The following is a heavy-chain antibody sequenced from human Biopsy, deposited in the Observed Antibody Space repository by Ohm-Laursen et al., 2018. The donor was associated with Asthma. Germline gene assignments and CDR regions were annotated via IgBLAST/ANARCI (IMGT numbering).Heavy chain of an antibody. CDR3: ARGYSTSWYFGY. CDR2: ITGSGGGT. V-gene: IGHV3-23*01. D-gene: IGHD6-13*01. Sequence: SLRLSCAASGFTFSNFAMTWVRQAPGKGLEWVSSITGSGGGTYYADSVKGRFTVSRDNSKNTLYLQISSLRAEDTAVYYCARGYSTSWYFGYWGQGTVVTVSS. CDR1: GFTFSNFA. J-gene: IGHJ4*02.